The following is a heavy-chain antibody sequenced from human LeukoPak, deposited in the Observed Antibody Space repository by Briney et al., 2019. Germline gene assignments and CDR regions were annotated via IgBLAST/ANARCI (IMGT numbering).Heavy chain of an antibody. CDR1: GFSFSSYA. J-gene: IGHJ4*02. CDR2: ISGSGGST. CDR3: AKGTIAVAGTIVEN. V-gene: IGHV3-23*01. D-gene: IGHD6-19*01. Sequence: GSLRLSCAASGFSFSSYAMSWVRQAPGKGLEWVSAISGSGGSTYYADSVKGRFTISGDNSKNTLYLQMNSLRAEDTAVYYCAKGTIAVAGTIVENWGQGTLVTASS.